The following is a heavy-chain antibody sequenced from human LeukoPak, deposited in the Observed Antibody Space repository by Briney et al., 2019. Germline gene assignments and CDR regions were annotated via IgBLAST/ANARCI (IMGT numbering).Heavy chain of an antibody. D-gene: IGHD1-26*01. J-gene: IGHJ4*02. CDR3: ASPRYSGSYYGFDY. CDR2: IYSGGST. V-gene: IGHV3-53*01. Sequence: GGSLRLSCAASGFTVSSNYMSWVRQAPGKGLEWVSVIYSGGSTYYADSVKGRFTITRDNSKNTLYLQMNSLRAEDTAVYYCASPRYSGSYYGFDYWGQGTLVTVSS. CDR1: GFTVSSNY.